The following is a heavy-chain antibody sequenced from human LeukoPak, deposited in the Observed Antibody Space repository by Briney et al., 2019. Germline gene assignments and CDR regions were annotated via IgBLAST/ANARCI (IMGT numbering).Heavy chain of an antibody. V-gene: IGHV4-30-4*08. CDR1: GGSISSGDYY. J-gene: IGHJ3*02. CDR3: ARSGAAAGTYPLDDAFDI. CDR2: IYYSGST. Sequence: ASETLSLTCTVSGGSISSGDYYWSWIRQPPGKGLEWIGYIYYSGSTYYNPSLKSRVTISVDTSKNQFSLKLSSVTAADTAVYYCARSGAAAGTYPLDDAFDIWGQGTMVTVSS. D-gene: IGHD6-13*01.